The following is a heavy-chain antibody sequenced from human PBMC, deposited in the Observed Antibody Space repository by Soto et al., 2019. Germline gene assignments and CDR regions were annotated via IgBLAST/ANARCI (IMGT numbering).Heavy chain of an antibody. CDR2: IIPTIGTT. D-gene: IGHD5-12*01. CDR1: GATFTIFA. Sequence: QVQLVQSGAEVKKPGSSVKVSCKASGATFTIFAISWVRQAPGQGLEWMGGIIPTIGTTNYAQRFQGRITITGDESTGTAYMELSSLKSEDTAVYYCARDLGSGYDPGDYWGQGTVVTVSS. J-gene: IGHJ4*02. V-gene: IGHV1-69*12. CDR3: ARDLGSGYDPGDY.